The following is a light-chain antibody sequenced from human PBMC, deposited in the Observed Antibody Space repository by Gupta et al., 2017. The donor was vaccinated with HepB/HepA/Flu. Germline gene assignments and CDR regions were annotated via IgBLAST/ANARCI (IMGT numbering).Light chain of an antibody. Sequence: QSALTQPASVSGSPGQSITMSCTGTSSDVGGYNYVSWYHQHPGKAPKLMIYDVSNRPSGVSNRFSGSKSGNTASLTISGLQAEDEADYYCSSYTSSNTLVVFGGGTKLTVL. CDR2: DVS. CDR1: SSDVGGYNY. V-gene: IGLV2-14*03. J-gene: IGLJ3*02. CDR3: SSYTSSNTLVV.